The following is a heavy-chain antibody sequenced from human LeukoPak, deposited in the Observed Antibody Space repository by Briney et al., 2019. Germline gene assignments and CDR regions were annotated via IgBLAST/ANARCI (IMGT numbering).Heavy chain of an antibody. V-gene: IGHV1-8*01. CDR1: GYTFTSYD. D-gene: IGHD3-22*01. Sequence: ASVKVSCKASGYTFTSYDINWVRQATGQGLEWMGWMNPNSGNTGYTQKFQGRVTMTRNTSISTAYMELSSLRSEDTAVYYCARGPQYYYDSSGYKYYFDYWGQGTLVTVSS. CDR2: MNPNSGNT. J-gene: IGHJ4*02. CDR3: ARGPQYYYDSSGYKYYFDY.